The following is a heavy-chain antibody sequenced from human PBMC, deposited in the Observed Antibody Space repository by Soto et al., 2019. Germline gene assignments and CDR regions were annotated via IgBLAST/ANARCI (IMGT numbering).Heavy chain of an antibody. J-gene: IGHJ5*02. D-gene: IGHD6-13*01. V-gene: IGHV3-73*01. Sequence: GGSLRLSCAASGFNSSVSAMHWFRQASGKGLEWVGRIRSKANSYATAYAASVNGRFTISRDDSKNTAYLQVISLKSEETAVYYCTSSYSRSLEANWFDPWGQGTLVTVCS. CDR1: GFNSSVSA. CDR3: TSSYSRSLEANWFDP. CDR2: IRSKANSYAT.